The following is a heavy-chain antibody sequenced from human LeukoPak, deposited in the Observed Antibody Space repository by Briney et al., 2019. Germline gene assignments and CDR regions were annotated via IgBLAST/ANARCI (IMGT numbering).Heavy chain of an antibody. J-gene: IGHJ3*02. Sequence: PGGSLRLSCAASGLTFSSYWMSWVRQAPGKGLEWVANIKQDGSEKYYVDSVKGRFTISRDNAKNSLYLQMNSLRAEDTAVYYCARFGVTDDAFDIWGQGTMVTVSS. CDR3: ARFGVTDDAFDI. D-gene: IGHD3-10*01. CDR1: GLTFSSYW. CDR2: IKQDGSEK. V-gene: IGHV3-7*01.